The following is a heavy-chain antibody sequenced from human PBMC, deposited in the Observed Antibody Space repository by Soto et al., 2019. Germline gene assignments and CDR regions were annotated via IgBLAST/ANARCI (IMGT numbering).Heavy chain of an antibody. V-gene: IGHV4-31*03. J-gene: IGHJ5*02. Sequence: QVQLQESGPGLVKPSQTLSLTCTVSGGSISSGGYYWNWIRQHPGKGLEWIGYIYYIGSTSYNPSIKSRVTISLNTSKNQFSLKLSSVTAADTAVYYCARSVFPWGQGTLVTVSS. CDR2: IYYIGST. CDR3: ARSVFP. CDR1: GGSISSGGYY.